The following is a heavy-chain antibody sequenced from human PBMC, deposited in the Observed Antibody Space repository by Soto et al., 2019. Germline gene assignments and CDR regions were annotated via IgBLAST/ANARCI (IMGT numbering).Heavy chain of an antibody. CDR3: ARVLRGLTIFGVAHPGYY. J-gene: IGHJ4*02. CDR2: ISYDGSNK. Sequence: PGGSLRLSCAASGFTFSSYAMHWVRQAPGKGLEWVAVISYDGSNKYYADSVKGRFTISRDNSKNTLYLQMNSLRAEDTAVYYCARVLRGLTIFGVAHPGYYWGQGTLVTVSS. V-gene: IGHV3-30-3*01. CDR1: GFTFSSYA. D-gene: IGHD3-3*01.